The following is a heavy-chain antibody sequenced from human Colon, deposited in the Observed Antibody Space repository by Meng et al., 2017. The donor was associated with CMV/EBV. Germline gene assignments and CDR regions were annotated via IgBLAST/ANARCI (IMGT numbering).Heavy chain of an antibody. V-gene: IGHV3-21*06. CDR3: ARGGITMARYGLDF. J-gene: IGHJ6*02. Sequence: GESLKISCTASGFNFKSYSMNWVRQAPGKGLEWVSCISTDGKYIYYADSMKGRFNISRDDAKHSLYLEMNNLRAEDSAVYYCARGGITMARYGLDFWGQGTTVTVSS. CDR1: GFNFKSYS. CDR2: ISTDGKYI. D-gene: IGHD3-10*01.